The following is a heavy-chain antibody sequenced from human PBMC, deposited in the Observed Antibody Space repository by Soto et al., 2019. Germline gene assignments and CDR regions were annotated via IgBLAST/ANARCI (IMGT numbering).Heavy chain of an antibody. CDR1: GFTFSSYA. D-gene: IGHD3-16*01. CDR2: ISGSGGST. J-gene: IGHJ6*02. CDR3: AKVAHFNPGWGTSYYYGMDV. Sequence: EVQLLESGGGLVQPGGSLRLSCAASGFTFSSYAMSWVRQAPGKGLEWVSAISGSGGSTYYADSVKGRFTISRDNSKNTLYLQMNSLRAEDTAVYYCAKVAHFNPGWGTSYYYGMDVWGQGTTVTVSS. V-gene: IGHV3-23*01.